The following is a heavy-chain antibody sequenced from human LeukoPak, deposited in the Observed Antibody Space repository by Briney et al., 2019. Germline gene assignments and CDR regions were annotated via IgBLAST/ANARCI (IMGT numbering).Heavy chain of an antibody. Sequence: SETLSLACTVSGGSISSYYWSWIRQPPGKGLEWIGYIYHSGSTKYNPSLKSRVTISVDTSKNQFSLKLSSVTAADTAVYYCARDGYSGNDGLWGQGSLVTVSS. CDR2: IYHSGST. D-gene: IGHD5-12*01. J-gene: IGHJ4*02. CDR1: GGSISSYY. V-gene: IGHV4-59*01. CDR3: ARDGYSGNDGL.